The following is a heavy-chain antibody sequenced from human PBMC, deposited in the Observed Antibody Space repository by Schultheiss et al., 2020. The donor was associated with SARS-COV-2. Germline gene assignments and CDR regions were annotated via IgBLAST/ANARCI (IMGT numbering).Heavy chain of an antibody. CDR1: GFTFSSYG. J-gene: IGHJ3*02. V-gene: IGHV3-30*03. CDR3: ARDRVKDAFDI. CDR2: ISYDGSNK. Sequence: GGSLRLSCAASGFTFSSYGMDWVRQAPGKGLEWVAVISYDGSNKYYADSVKGRFTIARDDSKSTLYLQMNSLRAEDTAVYYCARDRVKDAFDIWGQGTMVTVSS.